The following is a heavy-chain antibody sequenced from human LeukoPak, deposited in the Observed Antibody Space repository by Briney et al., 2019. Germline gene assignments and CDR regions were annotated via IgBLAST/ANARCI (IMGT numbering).Heavy chain of an antibody. D-gene: IGHD3-3*01. J-gene: IGHJ3*02. Sequence: GGSLRLSCAASGFTFSSYAMSWVRQAPGKGLEWVSAISGSGGSTYYADSVKGRFTISRDNSKNTLYLQMNSLRAEDTAVYYCAKSVLRFLEWLKPDAFDIWGQGTMVTVSS. V-gene: IGHV3-23*01. CDR3: AKSVLRFLEWLKPDAFDI. CDR1: GFTFSSYA. CDR2: ISGSGGST.